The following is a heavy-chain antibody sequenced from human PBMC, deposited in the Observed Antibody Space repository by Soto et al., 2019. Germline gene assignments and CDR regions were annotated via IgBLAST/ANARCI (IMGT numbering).Heavy chain of an antibody. CDR1: GDSVSSNTAA. V-gene: IGHV6-1*01. CDR3: ARQGDYGGIYFDY. D-gene: IGHD4-17*01. CDR2: TYYRSNWRH. J-gene: IGHJ4*02. Sequence: SQTLSLTCAISGDSVSSNTAAWNWIRSSPSRGLEWLGRTYYRSNWRHDYAVSVKSRITVNPDTSKNHFSLQLNSVTPDDTAMYYCARQGDYGGIYFDYWGQGTLVTVSS.